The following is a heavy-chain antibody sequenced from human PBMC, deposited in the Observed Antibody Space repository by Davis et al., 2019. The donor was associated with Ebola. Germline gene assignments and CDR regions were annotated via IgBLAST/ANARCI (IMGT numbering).Heavy chain of an antibody. V-gene: IGHV3-21*01. CDR1: GFTFSSYS. D-gene: IGHD1-14*01. J-gene: IGHJ3*02. CDR3: ARDPAYNRAFDI. CDR2: ISSSSSYI. Sequence: GESLKISCAASGFTFSSYSMNWVRQAPGKGLEWVSSISSSSSYIYYADSVKGRFTISRDNAKNSLYLQMNSLRAEDTAVYYCARDPAYNRAFDIWGQGTMVTVSS.